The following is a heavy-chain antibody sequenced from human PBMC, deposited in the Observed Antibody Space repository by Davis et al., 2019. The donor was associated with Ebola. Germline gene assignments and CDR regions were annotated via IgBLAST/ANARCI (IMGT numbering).Heavy chain of an antibody. CDR3: ASNVDTAIPDY. D-gene: IGHD5-18*01. V-gene: IGHV1-46*01. CDR2: INPSGGST. CDR1: GYTFTGYY. J-gene: IGHJ4*02. Sequence: ASVKVSCKASGYTFTGYYMHWVRQAPGQGLEWMGIINPSGGSTSYAQKFQGRVTMTRDTSTSTAYMELSSLRSEDTAVYYCASNVDTAIPDYWGQGTLVTVSS.